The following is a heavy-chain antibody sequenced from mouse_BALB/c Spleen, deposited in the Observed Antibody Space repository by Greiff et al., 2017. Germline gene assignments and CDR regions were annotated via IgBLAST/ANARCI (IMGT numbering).Heavy chain of an antibody. J-gene: IGHJ4*01. CDR3: PRELRPYYYGMDY. D-gene: IGHD1-2*01. Sequence: EVMLVESGGGLVQPGGSRKLSCAASGFTFSSFGMHWVRQAPEKGLEWVAYISSGSSTIYYADTVKGRFTISRDNPKNTLFLQMTSLRSEDTAMYYCPRELRPYYYGMDYWGQGTSVTVSS. CDR1: GFTFSSFG. CDR2: ISSGSSTI. V-gene: IGHV5-17*02.